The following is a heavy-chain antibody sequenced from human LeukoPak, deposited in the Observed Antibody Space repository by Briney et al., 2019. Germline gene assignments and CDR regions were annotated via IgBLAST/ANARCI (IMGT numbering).Heavy chain of an antibody. V-gene: IGHV1-58*01. J-gene: IGHJ4*02. CDR2: IVVGSGNT. CDR1: GFTFTSSA. D-gene: IGHD3-22*01. CDR3: AASPDYYDSSGYSYYFDY. Sequence: SVKVSCKASGFTFTSSAVQWVRQARGQRLEWIGWIVVGSGNTNYAQKFQERVTITRDMSTSTAYMELSGLRSEDTAVYYCAASPDYYDSSGYSYYFDYWGQGTLVTVSS.